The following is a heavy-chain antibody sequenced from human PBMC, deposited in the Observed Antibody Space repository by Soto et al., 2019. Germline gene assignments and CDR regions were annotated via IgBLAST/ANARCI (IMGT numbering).Heavy chain of an antibody. CDR2: ISYDGSNK. Sequence: PGGSLRLSCAASGFTFSSYAMHWVRQAPGKGLEWVAVISYDGSNKYYADSVKGRFTISRDNSKNTLYLQMNSLRAEDTAVYYCAREPSYYYDSSGLRKDVWGQGTTRTVYS. D-gene: IGHD3-22*01. J-gene: IGHJ6*02. CDR1: GFTFSSYA. V-gene: IGHV3-30-3*01. CDR3: AREPSYYYDSSGLRKDV.